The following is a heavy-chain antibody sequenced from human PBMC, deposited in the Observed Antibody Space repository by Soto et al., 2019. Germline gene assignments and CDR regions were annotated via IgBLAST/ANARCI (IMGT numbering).Heavy chain of an antibody. D-gene: IGHD4-17*01. Sequence: GESLKISCKGSGYSFSNYWIAWVRQMPGKGLEYMGIIYPSDSQTRYSPSFQGQVTISADKSISTAYLQWTSLKASATAIYYCARHGFYGDYTSNYFDPRGQGTLVTVSS. CDR3: ARHGFYGDYTSNYFDP. CDR1: GYSFSNYW. V-gene: IGHV5-51*01. CDR2: IYPSDSQT. J-gene: IGHJ5*02.